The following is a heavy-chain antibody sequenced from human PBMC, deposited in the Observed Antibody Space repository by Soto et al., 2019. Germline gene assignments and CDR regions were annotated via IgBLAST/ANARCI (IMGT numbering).Heavy chain of an antibody. J-gene: IGHJ4*02. CDR1: GGSISSYY. V-gene: IGHV4-4*07. CDR2: IYTSGIT. Sequence: PSETLSLTCTVSGGSISSYYWSWIRQPAGKGLEWIGRIYTSGITNYNPSLKSRVTMSVDTSKNQFSLKLSSVTAADTAVYYCARACSSNSCYDVFDYWGQGTLVTVSS. D-gene: IGHD2-2*01. CDR3: ARACSSNSCYDVFDY.